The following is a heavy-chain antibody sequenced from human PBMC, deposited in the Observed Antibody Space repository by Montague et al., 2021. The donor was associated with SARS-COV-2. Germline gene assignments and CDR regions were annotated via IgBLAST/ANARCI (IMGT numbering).Heavy chain of an antibody. CDR1: GDSMSSGSYF. CDR2: VSHPGSA. Sequence: SETLSLTCSVSGDSMSSGSYFWTWIRQPAGKGLEWIGEVSHPGSAKYNPSLKSRVTISVDTYRKQVSLRLTSVTAADTVTYYCARGVHNRVIFVVSPRYYFDYWGQGNMVAVSA. V-gene: IGHV4-61*10. CDR3: ARGVHNRVIFVVSPRYYFDY. D-gene: IGHD3-9*01. J-gene: IGHJ4*02.